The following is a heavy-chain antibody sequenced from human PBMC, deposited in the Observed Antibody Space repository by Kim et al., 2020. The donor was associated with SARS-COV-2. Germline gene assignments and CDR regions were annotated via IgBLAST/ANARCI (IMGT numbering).Heavy chain of an antibody. CDR3: ARISYDSSGYYRFVQEDYFDY. D-gene: IGHD3-22*01. Sequence: FTISRDNAKNTLYLQMNSLRAENTAVYYCARISYDSSGYYRFVQEDYFDYWGQGTLVTVSS. V-gene: IGHV3-74*01. J-gene: IGHJ4*02.